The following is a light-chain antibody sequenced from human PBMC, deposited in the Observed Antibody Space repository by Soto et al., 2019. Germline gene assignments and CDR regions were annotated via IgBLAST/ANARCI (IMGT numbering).Light chain of an antibody. CDR2: SNN. J-gene: IGLJ2*01. V-gene: IGLV1-44*01. CDR3: ATWDDSLNAL. CDR1: SSNIGSNA. Sequence: QSVLTQPPSASGTPGQRVTISCSGRSSNIGSNAVNWYQQLPGTAPKLLIYSNNQRPSGVPDRFSGSKSGTSASLAISGLQSEDEADDYCATWDDSLNALFGGGTKLTVL.